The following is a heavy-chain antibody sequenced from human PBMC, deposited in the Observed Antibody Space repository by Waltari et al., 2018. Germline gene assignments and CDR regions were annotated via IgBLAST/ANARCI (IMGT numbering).Heavy chain of an antibody. J-gene: IGHJ4*02. D-gene: IGHD3-10*01. CDR1: GFTFGSAG. CDR2: IWYDGSNK. V-gene: IGHV3-33*01. CDR3: AREYYGSGSYYN. Sequence: QVQLVESGGGVVKPGRSLRLSCAATGFTFGSAGMHWVSQAPGKGVEWVAFIWYDGSNKYYADSVKGRFTISRDNSKNTLYLQMNSLRAEDTAVYYCAREYYGSGSYYNWGQGTLVTVSS.